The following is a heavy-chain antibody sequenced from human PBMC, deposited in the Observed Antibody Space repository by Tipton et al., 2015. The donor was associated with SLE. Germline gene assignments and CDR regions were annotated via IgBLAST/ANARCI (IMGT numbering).Heavy chain of an antibody. CDR3: ASYSYDSSGSTHFDY. CDR1: GVSISSFY. Sequence: TLSLTCTVSGVSISSFYWSWIRQHPGKGLEWIGYIDYYGATNYNASLKSRVTISLDMSNKQFSLRLSSVTAADTAMYYCASYSYDSSGSTHFDYWGQGTLVTVSS. J-gene: IGHJ4*02. CDR2: IDYYGAT. V-gene: IGHV4-59*08. D-gene: IGHD3-22*01.